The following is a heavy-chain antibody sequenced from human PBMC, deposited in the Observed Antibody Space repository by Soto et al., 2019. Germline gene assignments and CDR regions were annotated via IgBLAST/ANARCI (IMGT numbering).Heavy chain of an antibody. D-gene: IGHD4-17*01. J-gene: IGHJ4*02. CDR1: GYTFTSYY. CDR3: ARASRDTTVVTPISY. Sequence: QVQLVQSGAEVKKPGASVKVSCKASGYTFTSYYMHWVRQAPGQGLEWMGIINPSGGSTSYAKKFQGRVTMTRDTSTSTVYMELSSLRSEDTAVYYCARASRDTTVVTPISYWGQGTLVTVSS. CDR2: INPSGGST. V-gene: IGHV1-46*01.